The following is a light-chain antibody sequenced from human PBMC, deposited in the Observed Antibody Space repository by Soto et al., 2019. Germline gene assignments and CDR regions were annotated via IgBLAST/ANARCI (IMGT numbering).Light chain of an antibody. J-gene: IGKJ1*01. CDR3: QQYNNWPWT. CDR1: QSVSNN. Sequence: EIVMTQSPATLSVSPGERVTLSCRASQSVSNNLAWYKQKPGQAPRLLIKNASTRDAAITARIGGSGSGTEFTLTISSLQSEDFAVYYCQQYNNWPWTFGQGTRVDIK. CDR2: NAS. V-gene: IGKV3D-15*01.